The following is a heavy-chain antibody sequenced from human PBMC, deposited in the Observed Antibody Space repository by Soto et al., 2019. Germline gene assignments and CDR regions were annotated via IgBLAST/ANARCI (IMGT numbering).Heavy chain of an antibody. D-gene: IGHD2-15*01. CDR3: AKEVHCGGGSCSWSEGFDY. CDR2: ISYEGSHT. V-gene: IGHV3-30*18. J-gene: IGHJ4*02. CDR1: GFIFSSYG. Sequence: QVQLVVSGGGVVQPGRSLRLSCAASGFIFSSYGMHWVRQAPGKGLEWVAVISYEGSHTYYADSVKGRFTITRDNSKNTLYLQMNSLRPEDTAVYYCAKEVHCGGGSCSWSEGFDYWGQGTLLTVSS.